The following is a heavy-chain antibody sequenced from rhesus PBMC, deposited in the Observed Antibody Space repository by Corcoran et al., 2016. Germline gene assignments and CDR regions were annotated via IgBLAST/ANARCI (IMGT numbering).Heavy chain of an antibody. CDR2: IHGSGSST. Sequence: QLQLQESGAGLVRPAETLSVTCAVSGGAISSGYWRWSRPAPGEGLEWIGYIHGSGSSTTYNPSHKGRLTLSVDTSKHQLSVKRSYVTTADTDVYYCAREGPGSSYFAYWGQGVLVTVVS. CDR1: GGAISSGY. J-gene: IGHJ4*01. CDR3: AREGPGSSYFAY. D-gene: IGHD4-29*01. V-gene: IGHV4-169*02.